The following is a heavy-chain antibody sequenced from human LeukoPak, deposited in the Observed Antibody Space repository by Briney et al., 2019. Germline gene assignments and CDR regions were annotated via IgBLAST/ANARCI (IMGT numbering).Heavy chain of an antibody. Sequence: GASLKISCKGSGYSFTSYWIAWVRQMPGKGLEWMGVIYPGDSDTRYSPSFQGQVTISADKSINTAYLQWSSLKASDTAMYYCARRYANMVYFDYWGQGTRVTVSS. CDR2: IYPGDSDT. J-gene: IGHJ4*02. CDR1: GYSFTSYW. D-gene: IGHD3-10*01. CDR3: ARRYANMVYFDY. V-gene: IGHV5-51*01.